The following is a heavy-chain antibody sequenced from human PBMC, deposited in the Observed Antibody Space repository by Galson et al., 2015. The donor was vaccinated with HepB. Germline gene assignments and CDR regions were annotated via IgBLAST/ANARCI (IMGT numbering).Heavy chain of an antibody. Sequence: SLRLSCAASGFTFSSYAMHWVRQAPGKGLEWVGFISYDGNNKFYADSVKGRFTISRDNSKNTLSVEMSSLGTEDTGVYYCVKVSGEIIVSDPFDLWGQGTLVTVSS. CDR3: VKVSGEIIVSDPFDL. D-gene: IGHD1-26*01. CDR1: GFTFSSYA. V-gene: IGHV3-30*04. J-gene: IGHJ3*01. CDR2: ISYDGNNK.